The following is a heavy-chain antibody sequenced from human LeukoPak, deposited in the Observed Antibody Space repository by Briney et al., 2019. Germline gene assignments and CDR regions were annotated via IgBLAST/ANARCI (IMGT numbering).Heavy chain of an antibody. CDR2: IIPIFGTA. CDR3: ARGKAIAAAGTDY. CDR1: GGTFSSYA. Sequence: ASVKVSCKASGGTFSSYAISWVRQAPGQGLEWMGGIIPIFGTANYAQKFQGRVTITTDESTSTAYMELSSLRSEDTAVYYCARGKAIAAAGTDYWGQGTLVTVSS. V-gene: IGHV1-69*05. D-gene: IGHD6-13*01. J-gene: IGHJ4*02.